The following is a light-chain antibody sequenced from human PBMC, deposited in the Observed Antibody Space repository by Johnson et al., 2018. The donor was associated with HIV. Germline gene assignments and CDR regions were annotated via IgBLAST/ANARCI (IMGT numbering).Light chain of an antibody. CDR3: GAWDSIRIAHFV. Sequence: QSVLTQPPSVSAAPGQKVTISCSGSSSNIGNNDVSWYQHLPGAAPKLLIYDNNKRPSGIPDRFSGSKSGPSATLVIPGLQTWDEAVYYCGAWDSIRIAHFVFGTGTKVTVL. CDR1: SSNIGNND. J-gene: IGLJ1*01. V-gene: IGLV1-51*01. CDR2: DNN.